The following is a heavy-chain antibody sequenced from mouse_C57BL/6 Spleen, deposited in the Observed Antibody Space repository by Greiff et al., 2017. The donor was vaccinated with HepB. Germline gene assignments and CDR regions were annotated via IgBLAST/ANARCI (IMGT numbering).Heavy chain of an antibody. CDR1: GYTFTSYW. CDR2: IDPSDSYT. Sequence: QVQLQQPGAELVRPGTSVKLSCKASGYTFTSYWMHWVKQRPGQGLEWIGVIDPSDSYTNYNQKFKGKATLTVDTSSSTAYMQLSSVTYEDSAVYYCERGGDKDDWGKGTTGTVA. CDR3: ERGGDKDD. J-gene: IGHJ4*01. V-gene: IGHV1-59*01.